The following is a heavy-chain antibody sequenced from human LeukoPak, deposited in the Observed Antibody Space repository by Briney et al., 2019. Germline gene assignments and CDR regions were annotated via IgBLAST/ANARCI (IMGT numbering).Heavy chain of an antibody. V-gene: IGHV3-23*01. Sequence: GGSLRLSCAASGFTFSSYAMSWVRQAPGKGLEWVSVISGSGGSTYYADSAKGRFTNSRDNSKNTVYLQMNSLRAEDTAVYYCAKVLSGSQDYWGQGTRVTVFS. J-gene: IGHJ4*02. D-gene: IGHD1-26*01. CDR3: AKVLSGSQDY. CDR2: ISGSGGST. CDR1: GFTFSSYA.